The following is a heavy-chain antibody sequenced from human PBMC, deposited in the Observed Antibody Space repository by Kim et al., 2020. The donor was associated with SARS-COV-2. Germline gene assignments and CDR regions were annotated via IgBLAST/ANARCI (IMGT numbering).Heavy chain of an antibody. D-gene: IGHD3-10*01. V-gene: IGHV4-34*01. J-gene: IGHJ4*02. Sequence: SETLSLTCAVYGGSFSGYYWSWIRQPPGKGLEWIGEINHSGSTNYNPSLKSRVTISVDTSKNQFSLKLSSVTAADTAVYYCARNPLAYYGSGTPWVYWGQGTLLSVSS. CDR3: ARNPLAYYGSGTPWVY. CDR1: GGSFSGYY. CDR2: INHSGST.